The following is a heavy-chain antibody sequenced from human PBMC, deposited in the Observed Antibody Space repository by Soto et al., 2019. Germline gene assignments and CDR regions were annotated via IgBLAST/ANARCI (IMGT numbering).Heavy chain of an antibody. Sequence: ASVKVTCKASGGTFSSYAISWVRQAPGQGLEWMGGIIPIFGTANYAQKFQGRVTITADESTSTTYMELSSLRSEDTAVYYCARNYQAPPKGGFYPWGQGTLVTFSS. CDR2: IIPIFGTA. J-gene: IGHJ5*02. CDR3: ARNYQAPPKGGFYP. CDR1: GGTFSSYA. D-gene: IGHD3-10*01. V-gene: IGHV1-69*13.